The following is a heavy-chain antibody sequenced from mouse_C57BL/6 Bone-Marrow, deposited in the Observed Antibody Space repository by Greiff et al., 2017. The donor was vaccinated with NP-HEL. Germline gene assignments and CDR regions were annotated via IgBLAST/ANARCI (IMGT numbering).Heavy chain of an antibody. V-gene: IGHV1-52*01. Sequence: QVQLQQPGAELVRPGSSVKLSCKASGYNFTSYWMHWVKQRPIQGLEWIGNIDPSDSETHYNQKFKDKATLTVDKSSSTAYMQLSSLTSEDSAVYYCARDYYGSSLDYWGQGTTLTVSS. J-gene: IGHJ2*01. CDR2: IDPSDSET. CDR3: ARDYYGSSLDY. CDR1: GYNFTSYW. D-gene: IGHD1-1*01.